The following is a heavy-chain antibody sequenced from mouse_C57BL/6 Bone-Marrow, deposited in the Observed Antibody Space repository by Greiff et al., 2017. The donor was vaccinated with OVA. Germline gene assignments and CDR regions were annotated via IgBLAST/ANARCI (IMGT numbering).Heavy chain of an antibody. CDR1: GYTFTSYG. Sequence: QVQLQQSGAELARPGASVKLSCKASGYTFTSYGISWVKQRTGQGLEWIGEIYPRSGNTYYNEKFKGKATLTADKSSSTAYMELRSLTSEDSAVYFCARSGQLRLRRAMDDWGQGTSVTVSS. CDR3: ARSGQLRLRRAMDD. J-gene: IGHJ4*01. V-gene: IGHV1-81*01. D-gene: IGHD3-2*02. CDR2: IYPRSGNT.